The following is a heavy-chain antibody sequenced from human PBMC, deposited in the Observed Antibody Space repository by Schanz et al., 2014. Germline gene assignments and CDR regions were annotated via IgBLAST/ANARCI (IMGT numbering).Heavy chain of an antibody. V-gene: IGHV3-30*19. CDR2: ISDDGSRR. D-gene: IGHD2-15*01. J-gene: IGHJ4*02. CDR3: ARDLAGGGNDV. Sequence: VQLVESGGGVVRPGRSLRLSCATSGFTFSRFGMHWVRQAPGKGPEWVAVISDDGSRRHYADFVTGRFTISRDNSKDTVYLQMNSLRAEDTAVYYCARDLAGGGNDVWGQGTLVTVSS. CDR1: GFTFSRFG.